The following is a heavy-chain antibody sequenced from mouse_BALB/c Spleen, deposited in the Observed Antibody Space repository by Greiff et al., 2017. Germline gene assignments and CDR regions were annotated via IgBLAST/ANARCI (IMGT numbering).Heavy chain of an antibody. CDR2: IDPSDSET. CDR1: GYSFTSYW. Sequence: VKLVESGPQLVRPGASVKISCKASGYSFTSYWMHWVKQRPGQGLEWIGMIDPSDSETRLNQKFKDKATLTVDKSSSTAYMQLSSLTSEDSAVYYCARSGTGIFDYWGQGTTLTVSS. J-gene: IGHJ2*01. CDR3: ARSGTGIFDY. D-gene: IGHD4-1*01. V-gene: IGHV1S126*01.